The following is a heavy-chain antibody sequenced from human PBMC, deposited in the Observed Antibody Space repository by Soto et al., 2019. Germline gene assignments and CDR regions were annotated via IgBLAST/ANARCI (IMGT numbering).Heavy chain of an antibody. Sequence: GGSLRLSCAASGFTFSDYYIHWIRRAPGKGLEWISYISGNGEVIQYAASARGRFTISRDSAENSVYLEMESLRDEDTALYYCARDVDADFRTDFDYWGRGTLVTVSS. D-gene: IGHD4-17*01. J-gene: IGHJ4*02. CDR1: GFTFSDYY. V-gene: IGHV3-11*01. CDR3: ARDVDADFRTDFDY. CDR2: ISGNGEVI.